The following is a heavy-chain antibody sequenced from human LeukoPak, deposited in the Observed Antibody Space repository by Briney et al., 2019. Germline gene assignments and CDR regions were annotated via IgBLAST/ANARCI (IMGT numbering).Heavy chain of an antibody. V-gene: IGHV3-48*01. CDR1: GFTFSSYS. CDR2: ISSSSSTI. D-gene: IGHD2-8*02. Sequence: GGSLRLSCAASGFTFSSYSMNWVRQAPGKGLEWVSYISSSSSTIYYADSVKGRFTISRDNAKNSLYLQMNGLRAEDTAVYYCARNSGFDYWGQGTLVTVSS. CDR3: ARNSGFDY. J-gene: IGHJ4*02.